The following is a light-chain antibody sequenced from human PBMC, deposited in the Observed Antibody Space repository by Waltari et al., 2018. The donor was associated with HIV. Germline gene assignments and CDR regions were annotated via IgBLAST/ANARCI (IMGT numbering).Light chain of an antibody. CDR2: RDN. CDR1: SSNIGSTN. Sequence: QSVVTQSPSASVTPGQSVTISCSGSSSNIGSTNVFWYQHLPGTAPKLLIYRDNQRPSGVPDRISGSRSGTSASLAISGLRSEDEAVYDSVVWDDSLSGVVFGGGTSLTVL. CDR3: VVWDDSLSGVV. V-gene: IGLV1-47*01. J-gene: IGLJ2*01.